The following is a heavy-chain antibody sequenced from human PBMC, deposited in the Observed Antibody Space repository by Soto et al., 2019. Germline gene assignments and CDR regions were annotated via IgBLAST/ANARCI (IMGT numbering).Heavy chain of an antibody. CDR3: ARDLIAARLNYYYYMDV. J-gene: IGHJ6*03. Sequence: SGPTMVNPTETLTLTCPVSGFSLSNARMGVSWIRQPPGKALEWLAHIFSNDEKSYSTSLKSRLTISKDTSKSQVVLTMTNMDPVDTATYYCARDLIAARLNYYYYMDVWGKGTTVTVSS. CDR1: GFSLSNARMG. D-gene: IGHD6-6*01. V-gene: IGHV2-26*01. CDR2: IFSNDEK.